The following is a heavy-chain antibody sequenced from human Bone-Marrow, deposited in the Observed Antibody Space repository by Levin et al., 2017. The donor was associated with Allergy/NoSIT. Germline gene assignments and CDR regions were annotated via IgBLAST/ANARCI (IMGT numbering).Heavy chain of an antibody. V-gene: IGHV3-23*01. CDR1: GFTFSDYA. D-gene: IGHD2-2*01. Sequence: GGSLRLSCAASGFTFSDYAMSWVRQTPGKGLEWVAAISPSADRTYYADSVKGRFTLSRDTSKNTLFLQMDRLRAEDTALYYCTNFALGYCSTGSCYRRANYWGQGTLVTVSS. CDR2: ISPSADRT. CDR3: TNFALGYCSTGSCYRRANY. J-gene: IGHJ4*02.